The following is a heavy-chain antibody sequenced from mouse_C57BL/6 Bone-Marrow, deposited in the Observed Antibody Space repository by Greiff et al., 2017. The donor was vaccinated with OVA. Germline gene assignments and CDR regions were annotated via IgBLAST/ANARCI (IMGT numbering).Heavy chain of an antibody. CDR2: IYPSDSET. CDR1: GYTFTSYW. Sequence: QVQLQQPGAELVRPGSSVKLSCKASGYTFTSYWMDWVKQRPGQGLEWIGNIYPSDSETHYNQKFKDKATLTVDKSSSTAYMQLSSLTSEDSAVYYCVYLHYYGSSPDDWGQGTTLTGSS. V-gene: IGHV1-61*01. CDR3: VYLHYYGSSPDD. D-gene: IGHD1-1*01. J-gene: IGHJ2*01.